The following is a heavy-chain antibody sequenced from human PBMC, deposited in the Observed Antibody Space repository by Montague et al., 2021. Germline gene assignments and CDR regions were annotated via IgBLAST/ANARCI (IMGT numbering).Heavy chain of an antibody. CDR2: ISHTGST. D-gene: IGHD6-19*01. CDR3: TRGEVAVSDIDD. CDR1: GGSLSGYI. V-gene: IGHV4-34*01. J-gene: IGHJ4*02. Sequence: SETLPLTCAVYGGSLSGYIWNWIRQPPGRDLEWIGHISHTGSTSYNPSLKSRVTMSVDTSENHVSLRLSSVTAADTAVYYCTRGEVAVSDIDDGGQGALVTVSS.